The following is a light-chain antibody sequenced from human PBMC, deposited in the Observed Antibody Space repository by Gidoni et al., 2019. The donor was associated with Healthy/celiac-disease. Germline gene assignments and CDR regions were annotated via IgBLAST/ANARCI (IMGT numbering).Light chain of an antibody. V-gene: IGKV3-20*01. CDR1: QSVSSSY. J-gene: IGKJ5*01. CDR3: QQYGSSPTT. Sequence: EIVLTQSPGTLSLSPGERATLSCRASQSVSSSYLAWYQQKPGQAPRLLIYGASSRATGIPDRFCGSGSGTDFTLTISRLEPEDFAVYYCQQYGSSPTTFDQGTRLEIK. CDR2: GAS.